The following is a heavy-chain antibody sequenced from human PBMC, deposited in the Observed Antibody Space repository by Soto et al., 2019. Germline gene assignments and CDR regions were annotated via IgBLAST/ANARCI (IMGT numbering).Heavy chain of an antibody. CDR2: ISSSSSTI. Sequence: VQLVESGGGLVQPGGSLRLSCAASGFTFSSYSMNWVRQAPGKGLEWVSYISSSSSTIYYADSVKGRFTISRDNAKNSLYLQMNSLRAEDTAVYYCARSDRGDYYYMDVWGKGTTVTVSS. D-gene: IGHD3-16*01. V-gene: IGHV3-48*01. CDR3: ARSDRGDYYYMDV. J-gene: IGHJ6*03. CDR1: GFTFSSYS.